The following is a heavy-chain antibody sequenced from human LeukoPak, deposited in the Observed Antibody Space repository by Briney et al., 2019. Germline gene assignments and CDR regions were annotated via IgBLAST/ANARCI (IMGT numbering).Heavy chain of an antibody. D-gene: IGHD2-15*01. Sequence: SETLSLTCTVSGGSISSGGYYWSWIRQHPGKGLEWIVYIYYSGSTYYNPSLKSRLTISVDTSKNQFSLKLSSVTAADTGVYYCARGGYFSGGSCYLTWFDTWGQGNPVTVSS. V-gene: IGHV4-31*03. CDR2: IYYSGST. J-gene: IGHJ5*02. CDR1: GGSISSGGYY. CDR3: ARGGYFSGGSCYLTWFDT.